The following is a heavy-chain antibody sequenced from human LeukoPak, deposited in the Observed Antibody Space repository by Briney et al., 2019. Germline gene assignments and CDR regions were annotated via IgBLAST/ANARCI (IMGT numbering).Heavy chain of an antibody. CDR3: ARGLRAAAVPTTPFDY. J-gene: IGHJ4*02. CDR2: IYHSGST. Sequence: PSETLSLTCTVSGYSISSGYYWGWIRQPPGKGLEWIGIIYHSGSTYYNPSLKSRVTISLDTSKNQFSLNLSSLTAADTAVYYCARGLRAAAVPTTPFDYWGQGTLVTVSS. D-gene: IGHD6-13*01. V-gene: IGHV4-38-2*02. CDR1: GYSISSGYY.